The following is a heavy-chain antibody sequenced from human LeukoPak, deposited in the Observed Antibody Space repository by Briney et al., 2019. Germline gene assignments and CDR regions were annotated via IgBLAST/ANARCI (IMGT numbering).Heavy chain of an antibody. J-gene: IGHJ4*02. CDR3: ARLGAAAGVDY. V-gene: IGHV3-53*01. D-gene: IGHD6-13*01. CDR2: IYVGGNT. CDR1: GFTVSSNY. Sequence: GGSLRLSCAASGFTVSSNYMSWVRQAPGKGLEWVSAIYVGGNTYYADSVKGRFTISRDTSKNTLYLQVNSLRADDTAVYYCARLGAAAGVDYWGQGTLVTVSS.